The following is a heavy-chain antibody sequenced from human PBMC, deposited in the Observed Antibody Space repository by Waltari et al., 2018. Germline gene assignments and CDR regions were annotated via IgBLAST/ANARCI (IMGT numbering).Heavy chain of an antibody. CDR1: GGSISSHY. V-gene: IGHV4-59*11. J-gene: IGHJ3*02. CDR3: ATSRRGGIAAVKGAFDI. CDR2: IYYSGST. D-gene: IGHD6-13*01. Sequence: VQLQESGPGLVKPSETLSLTCTVSGGSISSHYWSWIRQPPGKGLEWIGYIYYSGSTNYNPSLKSRVTISVDTSKNQFSLKLSSVTAADTAVYYCATSRRGGIAAVKGAFDIWGQGTMVTVSS.